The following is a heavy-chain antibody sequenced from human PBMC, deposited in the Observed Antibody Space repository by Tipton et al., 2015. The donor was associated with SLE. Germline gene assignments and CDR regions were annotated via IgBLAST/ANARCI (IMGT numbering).Heavy chain of an antibody. J-gene: IGHJ4*02. Sequence: GSLRLSCAASGFTFSSYSMSWVRQAPGKGLEWVSSISSSSSYIYYADSVKGRFTISRDNAKNSLYLQMNSLRAEDTAVYYCARVATMVRGVRYFDYWGQGTLVTVSS. V-gene: IGHV3-21*01. CDR3: ARVATMVRGVRYFDY. CDR1: GFTFSSYS. CDR2: ISSSSSYI. D-gene: IGHD3-10*01.